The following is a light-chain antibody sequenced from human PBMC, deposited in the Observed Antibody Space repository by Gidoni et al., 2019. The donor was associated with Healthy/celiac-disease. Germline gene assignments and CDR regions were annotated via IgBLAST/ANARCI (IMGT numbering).Light chain of an antibody. CDR2: NDR. Sequence: SYVMTEPPSVSVAPGKTARITSGGNNIGSKRVHWYQQKPGQATVLFVENDRDRPLGLHERVSGSNAWNTATLTISRVEAGDEADYYCQVWDSSSDQPVFGSGTKVTVL. CDR1: NIGSKR. V-gene: IGLV3-21*03. CDR3: QVWDSSSDQPV. J-gene: IGLJ1*01.